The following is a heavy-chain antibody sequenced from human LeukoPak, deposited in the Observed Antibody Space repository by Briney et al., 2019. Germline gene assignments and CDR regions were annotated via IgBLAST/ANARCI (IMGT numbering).Heavy chain of an antibody. Sequence: GASVKVSCKASGYTFTSYGISWVRQAPGQGLECMGRSIPILDTAKYAQKFQGRITITADKSTSTAYMELSSLRSEDTAVYYCARESRSYYYGSGIERGMDVWGQGTTVTVSS. CDR1: GYTFTSYG. V-gene: IGHV1-69*04. D-gene: IGHD3-10*01. CDR2: SIPILDTA. J-gene: IGHJ6*02. CDR3: ARESRSYYYGSGIERGMDV.